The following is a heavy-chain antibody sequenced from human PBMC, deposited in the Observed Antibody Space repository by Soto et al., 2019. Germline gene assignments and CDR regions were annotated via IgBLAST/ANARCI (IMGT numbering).Heavy chain of an antibody. CDR1: KFTFTTSA. CDR3: AKGPTIFGVVIAFEYYYGMDV. J-gene: IGHJ6*02. CDR2: ISSSGATT. Sequence: EVQLLESGGGLIQPGGSMRLSCAASKFTFTTSAMSWVRQAPGKGLEWVSAISSSGATTYYADSVKGRFTISRDNSKNTLDLQMNSLRAEDTAVYYCAKGPTIFGVVIAFEYYYGMDVWGQGTTVTVSS. D-gene: IGHD3-3*01. V-gene: IGHV3-23*01.